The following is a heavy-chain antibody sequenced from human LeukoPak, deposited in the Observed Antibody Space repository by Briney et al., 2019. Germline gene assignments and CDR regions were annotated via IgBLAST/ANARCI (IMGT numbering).Heavy chain of an antibody. CDR3: ARGKGSPEAFDI. D-gene: IGHD3-10*01. CDR1: GFTVSTKY. J-gene: IGHJ3*02. Sequence: GGSLRLSCAASGFTVSTKYMSWVRQAPGKGLEWVSVIYSGGTTYYADSVKGRFTISRDNSKNTLYLQMNSLRAEDTAVYYCARGKGSPEAFDIWGQGTMVTVSS. CDR2: IYSGGTT. V-gene: IGHV3-53*01.